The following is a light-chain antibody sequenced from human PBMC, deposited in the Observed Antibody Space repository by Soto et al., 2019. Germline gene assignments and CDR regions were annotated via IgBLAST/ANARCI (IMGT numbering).Light chain of an antibody. CDR3: QQRSTWPLT. J-gene: IGKJ5*01. CDR1: QSVSSY. CDR2: DAS. Sequence: EIVLTQSPSTLSLSPGERATLSCRASQSVSSYLAWYQQKTGQAPRLLIYDASNRATGIPARFSGSGSGTDFTLTISSLEPEDFAVYYCQQRSTWPLTLGQGTRL. V-gene: IGKV3-11*01.